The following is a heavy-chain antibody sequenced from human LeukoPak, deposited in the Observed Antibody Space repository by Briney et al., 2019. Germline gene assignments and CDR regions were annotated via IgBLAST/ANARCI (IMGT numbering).Heavy chain of an antibody. J-gene: IGHJ4*02. CDR3: ARDGEYGTGSYYRGCFDY. Sequence: GASVKVSRKASGYSFTAFYIHWVRQAPGQGLEWMGGIHPRSGETNNAYKDRGRVIMTRVTSISTTYMDLGSLGSDDTGVYYSARDGEYGTGSYYRGCFDYWGQGTLVTVSS. V-gene: IGHV1-2*02. CDR2: IHPRSGET. D-gene: IGHD3-10*01. CDR1: GYSFTAFY.